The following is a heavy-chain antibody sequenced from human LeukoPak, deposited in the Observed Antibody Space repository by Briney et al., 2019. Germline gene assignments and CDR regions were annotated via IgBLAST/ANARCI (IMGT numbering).Heavy chain of an antibody. CDR2: IYYSGST. V-gene: IGHV4-34*01. D-gene: IGHD3-3*01. CDR3: ASSDFWSGRSTRYYYYMDV. Sequence: PSETLSLTCAVYGGSFSGYYWSRIRQPPGKGLEWIGSIYYSGSTYYNPSLKSRVTISVDTSKNQFSLKLSSVTAADTAVYYCASSDFWSGRSTRYYYYMDVWGKGTTVTVSS. J-gene: IGHJ6*03. CDR1: GGSFSGYY.